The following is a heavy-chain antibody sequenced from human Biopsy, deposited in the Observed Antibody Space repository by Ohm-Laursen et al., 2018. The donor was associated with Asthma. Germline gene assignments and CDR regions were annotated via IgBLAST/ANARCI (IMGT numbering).Heavy chain of an antibody. V-gene: IGHV3-30*04. D-gene: IGHD3-9*01. CDR2: ISNDGKNE. Sequence: SLRLSCAASGFTFSRYVMHWVRQAPGKGLAWVAVISNDGKNEYYGDSEKGRFTISRDKSKSTLYLQLSSLRAEDTAVYFCAREPVKATYFYGMDVWGQGTTVTVSS. J-gene: IGHJ6*02. CDR1: GFTFSRYV. CDR3: AREPVKATYFYGMDV.